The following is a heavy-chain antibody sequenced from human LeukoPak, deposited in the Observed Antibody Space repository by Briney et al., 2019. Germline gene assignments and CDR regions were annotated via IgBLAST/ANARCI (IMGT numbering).Heavy chain of an antibody. Sequence: GGSLRLSCAASGFSFSSYWMHWVRQAPGKGLVWVSSINSDGSKTTYADSVKGRFAISRDNAKNTLSLQMDSLRAEDTAVYYCAGELVTGSWGQGTLVTVSS. CDR1: GFSFSSYW. D-gene: IGHD4-23*01. J-gene: IGHJ5*02. CDR2: INSDGSKT. CDR3: AGELVTGS. V-gene: IGHV3-74*01.